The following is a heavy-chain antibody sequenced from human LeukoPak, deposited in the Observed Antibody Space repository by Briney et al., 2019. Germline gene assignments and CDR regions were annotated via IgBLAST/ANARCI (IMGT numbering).Heavy chain of an antibody. CDR2: ISSSSSYI. CDR1: GFTFSSYS. V-gene: IGHV3-21*01. J-gene: IGHJ5*02. CDR3: ARGITGTTSVGWFDP. Sequence: GGSLRLSCAASGFTFSSYSMNWVRQAPGKGLEWVSSISSSSSYIYYADSVKGRFTISGDNAKNSLYLQMNSLRAEDTAVYYCARGITGTTSVGWFDPWGQGTLVTVSS. D-gene: IGHD1-7*01.